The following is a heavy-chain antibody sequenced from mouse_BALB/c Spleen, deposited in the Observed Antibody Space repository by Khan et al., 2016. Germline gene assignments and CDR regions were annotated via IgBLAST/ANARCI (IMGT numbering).Heavy chain of an antibody. D-gene: IGHD2-13*01. CDR1: EYTFTNYG. V-gene: IGHV9-3*02. J-gene: IGHJ4*01. CDR2: INTNTGEP. Sequence: QIQLVQSGPELKKPGETVKISCKASEYTFTNYGMNWVKQAPGKGLKWIGWINTNTGEPTYAEEFKGRFAFSLEASASTAYLQINNLKNEDSATYFCAITVDYPYYAMDYWGQGTSVTVSS. CDR3: AITVDYPYYAMDY.